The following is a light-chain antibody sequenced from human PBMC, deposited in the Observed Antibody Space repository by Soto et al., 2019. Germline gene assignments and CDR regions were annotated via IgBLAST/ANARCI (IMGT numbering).Light chain of an antibody. Sequence: QSVMTQPPSVSAAPGQKVTISCSGSSSNIGGNSVSWYQQLPGTAPKLLIYDDNKRPSEIPDRFSGSKSGTSATLGITGFQTGDEADYYCGSRDRSLSAYVFGTGTNLTGL. CDR3: GSRDRSLSAYV. CDR1: SSNIGGNS. CDR2: DDN. V-gene: IGLV1-51*01. J-gene: IGLJ1*01.